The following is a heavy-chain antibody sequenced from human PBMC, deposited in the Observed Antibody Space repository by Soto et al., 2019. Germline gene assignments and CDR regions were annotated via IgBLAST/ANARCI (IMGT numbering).Heavy chain of an antibody. D-gene: IGHD2-8*02. V-gene: IGHV1-18*01. CDR1: GYTFLNYA. CDR2: ISPYNGNT. Sequence: GASVKVSCKTSGYTFLNYAISWVRQAPGQGLEWMGWISPYNGNTKFAPKFQGRVTMTSDTSTSTAFMELRRLSSDDTAMYYCARDLLHVWWRTGALTYFDYWGQGTLVTVSS. J-gene: IGHJ4*02. CDR3: ARDLLHVWWRTGALTYFDY.